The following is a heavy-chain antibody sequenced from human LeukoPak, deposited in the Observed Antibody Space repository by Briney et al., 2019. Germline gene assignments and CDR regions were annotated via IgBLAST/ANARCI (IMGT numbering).Heavy chain of an antibody. CDR3: ARENQLWGDRYYYYYYMDV. CDR2: ISSSSSYI. Sequence: GGSLRLSCAASGFTFSSYSMNWVRQAPGKGLEWVSSISSSSSYIYYADSVKGRFTISRDNAKNSLYLQMNSLRAEDTAVYHCARENQLWGDRYYYYYYMDVWGKGTTVTVSS. CDR1: GFTFSSYS. J-gene: IGHJ6*03. D-gene: IGHD2-2*01. V-gene: IGHV3-21*01.